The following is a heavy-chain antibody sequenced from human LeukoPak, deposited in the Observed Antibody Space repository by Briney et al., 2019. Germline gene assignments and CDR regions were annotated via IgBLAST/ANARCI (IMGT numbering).Heavy chain of an antibody. J-gene: IGHJ4*02. V-gene: IGHV6-1*01. CDR3: VRGGPHDSSGYHIFDY. CDR2: TYYRSNWYN. CDR1: GDNVSSNSAA. D-gene: IGHD3-22*01. Sequence: PSQTLSLTCAISGDNVSSNSAAWNWIRQSPSRGLEWLGRTYYRSNWYNDYAVSVKSRITISPDTSKNQFSLQLNSVTPEDTAVYYCVRGGPHDSSGYHIFDYWGQGTLVTVSS.